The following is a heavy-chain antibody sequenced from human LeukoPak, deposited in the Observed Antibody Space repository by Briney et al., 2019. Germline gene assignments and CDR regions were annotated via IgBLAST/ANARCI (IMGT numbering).Heavy chain of an antibody. CDR1: GFTFSSYG. V-gene: IGHV3-30*02. J-gene: IGHJ4*02. Sequence: GGSLRLSCAASGFTFSSYGMHWVRQAPGKGLEWVAFIRYDGSNKYYADSVKGRFTISRDNSKNSLYLQMNSLRAEDTALYYCAKANWINYYDSSGYYDYWGQGTLVTVSS. D-gene: IGHD3-22*01. CDR3: AKANWINYYDSSGYYDY. CDR2: IRYDGSNK.